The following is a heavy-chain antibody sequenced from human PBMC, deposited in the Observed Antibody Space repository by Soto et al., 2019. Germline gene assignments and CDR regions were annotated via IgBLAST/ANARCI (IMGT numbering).Heavy chain of an antibody. CDR1: GYTFTGYY. V-gene: IGHV1-2*02. CDR3: ARPIREQLVYY. Sequence: ASVKVSCKASGYTFTGYYMHWVRQAPGQGLEWMGWINPNSGGTNNAQKFQGRVTMTRDTSISTAYMELSRLRSDDTAVYYCARPIREQLVYYWGQGTLVTVSS. CDR2: INPNSGGT. D-gene: IGHD6-6*01. J-gene: IGHJ4*02.